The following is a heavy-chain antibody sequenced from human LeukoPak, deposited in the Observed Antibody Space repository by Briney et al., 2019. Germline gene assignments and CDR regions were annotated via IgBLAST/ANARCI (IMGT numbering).Heavy chain of an antibody. V-gene: IGHV3-21*01. Sequence: GGSLRLSCAASGFTFSNYCMNWVRQAPGKGLEWVSSISISGSYIYYIDSVKGRFTISRDNAKNSLYLQMNSLRVEDTAVYYCARGDAGNSGPSLLDSWGQGTLVTVSS. CDR1: GFTFSNYC. D-gene: IGHD5-12*01. J-gene: IGHJ4*02. CDR2: ISISGSYI. CDR3: ARGDAGNSGPSLLDS.